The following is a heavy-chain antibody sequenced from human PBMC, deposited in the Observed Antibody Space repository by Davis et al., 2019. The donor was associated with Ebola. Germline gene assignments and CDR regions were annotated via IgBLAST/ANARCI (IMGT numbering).Heavy chain of an antibody. D-gene: IGHD3-16*01. CDR3: ARVSWGLSKAFDN. V-gene: IGHV6-1*01. Sequence: PSETLSLTCAISGDSVSSRGAAWNWIRQSPSRGLEWLGRTYSSSKWYTDYATSVNSRITINPDTSKNQFSLHLNSVTPEDTAVYYCARVSWGLSKAFDNWGQGTLVTVSS. J-gene: IGHJ4*02. CDR1: GDSVSSRGAA. CDR2: TYSSSKWYT.